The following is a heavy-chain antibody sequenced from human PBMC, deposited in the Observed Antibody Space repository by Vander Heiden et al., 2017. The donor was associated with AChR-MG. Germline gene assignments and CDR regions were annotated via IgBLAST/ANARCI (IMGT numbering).Heavy chain of an antibody. V-gene: IGHV4-39*01. CDR1: GGSISSSSYY. J-gene: IGHJ5*02. D-gene: IGHD2-2*01. Sequence: QLQLQESGPGLVKPSETLSLTCTVSGGSISSSSYYWGWIRQPPGKGLEWIGSIYYSGSTYYNPSLKSRVTISVDTSKNQFSLKLSSVTAADTAVYYCASRVVPAARRIRALNWFDPWGQGTLVTVSS. CDR3: ASRVVPAARRIRALNWFDP. CDR2: IYYSGST.